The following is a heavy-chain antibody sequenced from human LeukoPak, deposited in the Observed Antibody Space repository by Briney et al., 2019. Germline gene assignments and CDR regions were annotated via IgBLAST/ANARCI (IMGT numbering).Heavy chain of an antibody. CDR2: IYYSGST. D-gene: IGHD6-13*01. CDR3: ASSKAAAGWYYFDY. CDR1: GGSISSYY. Sequence: SETLSLTCTVSGGSISSYYWSWIRQPPGKGLEWIGYIYYSGSTNYNPSLKSRVTISVDTSKNRFSLKLSSVTAADTAVYYCASSKAAAGWYYFDYWGQGTLVTVSS. V-gene: IGHV4-59*01. J-gene: IGHJ4*02.